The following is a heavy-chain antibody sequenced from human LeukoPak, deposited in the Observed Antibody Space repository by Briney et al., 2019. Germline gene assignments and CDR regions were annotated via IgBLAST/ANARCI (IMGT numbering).Heavy chain of an antibody. J-gene: IGHJ6*03. CDR2: INSYNGNT. D-gene: IGHD3-9*01. CDR1: GYTFTSYG. V-gene: IGHV1-18*01. CDR3: ARAGGRNYDILTGYYQNDYYYYMDV. Sequence: ASVKVSCKASGYTFTSYGISWVRQAPGQGLEWMGWINSYNGNTNYAQKLQGRVTITADKSTSTAYMELSSLRSEDTAVYYCARAGGRNYDILTGYYQNDYYYYMDVWGKGTTVTVSS.